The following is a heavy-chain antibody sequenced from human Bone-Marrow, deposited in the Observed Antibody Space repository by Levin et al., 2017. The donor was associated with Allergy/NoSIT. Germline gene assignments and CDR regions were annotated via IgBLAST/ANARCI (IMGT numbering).Heavy chain of an antibody. Sequence: SETLSLTCTVSGGSISSDYYYWSWIRQRPGRGLEWIGFISHSGYTYSNPSLKSRVTISVDTSKNQFSLKLNSVTAADTATYYCAGEKLLRYCGGGISCVPLEWGQGALVTVSS. CDR3: AGEKLLRYCGGGISCVPLE. J-gene: IGHJ4*02. D-gene: IGHD2-15*01. CDR2: ISHSGYT. CDR1: GGSISSDYYY. V-gene: IGHV4-31*03.